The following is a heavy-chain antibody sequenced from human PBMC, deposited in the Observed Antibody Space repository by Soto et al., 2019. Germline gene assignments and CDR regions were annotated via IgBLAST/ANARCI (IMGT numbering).Heavy chain of an antibody. Sequence: EVQLVESGGDLVQPGGSLRLSCAASGFTFSGHWMHWVRQVPGKGLVWVSRINTGGGSTSYADSVKGRFTISRDNAKNTLFLQMTGLRVDDTSVYYCAREAGYCSRTSCYRRAFDTWGQGTMVTVSS. D-gene: IGHD2-2*01. CDR2: INTGGGST. V-gene: IGHV3-74*01. J-gene: IGHJ3*02. CDR1: GFTFSGHW. CDR3: AREAGYCSRTSCYRRAFDT.